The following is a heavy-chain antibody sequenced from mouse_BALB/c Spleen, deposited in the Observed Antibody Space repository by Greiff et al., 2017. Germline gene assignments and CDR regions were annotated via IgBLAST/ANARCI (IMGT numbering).Heavy chain of an antibody. V-gene: IGHV3-8*02. D-gene: IGHD1-1*01. Sequence: EVQLQQSGPRLVKPSPSLSLSCSATGYAFTSGYWNWVRKIPGHKLEYIGYISSSGGTTYNQSLNSRISITRDTSTTQYYLQLNSMTTSDTATYYCARWTTVVANAMDYWGQGTSVTVSS. CDR1: GYAFTSGY. J-gene: IGHJ4*01. CDR3: ARWTTVVANAMDY. CDR2: ISSSGGT.